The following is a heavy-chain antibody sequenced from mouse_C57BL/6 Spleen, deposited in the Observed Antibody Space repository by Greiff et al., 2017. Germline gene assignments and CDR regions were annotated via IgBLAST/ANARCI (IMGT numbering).Heavy chain of an antibody. D-gene: IGHD2-3*01. CDR2: IDPANGNT. Sequence: VQLQQSVAELVRPGASVKLSCTASGFHIKNTYMHWVKQRPEQGLEWIGRIDPANGNTKYAPKFQGKATITADTSSNTAYLQLSSLTSEDTAIYYCARFFYDGYVDAMDYWGQGTSVTVSS. V-gene: IGHV14-3*01. J-gene: IGHJ4*01. CDR1: GFHIKNTY. CDR3: ARFFYDGYVDAMDY.